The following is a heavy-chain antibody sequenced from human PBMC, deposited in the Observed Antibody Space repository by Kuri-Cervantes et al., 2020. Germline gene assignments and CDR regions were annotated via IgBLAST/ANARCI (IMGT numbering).Heavy chain of an antibody. CDR3: ARRIPPYYYDGSGLDDAFDI. D-gene: IGHD3-22*01. Sequence: ASVKVSCKASGYTFTNYYMHWVRQAPGQGLEWMGWINPNSGGTNYAQKFQGRVTMTRDTSISTAYMELSRLRSDDTAMYYCARRIPPYYYDGSGLDDAFDIWGQGTMVTVSS. CDR2: INPNSGGT. V-gene: IGHV1-2*02. J-gene: IGHJ3*02. CDR1: GYTFTNYY.